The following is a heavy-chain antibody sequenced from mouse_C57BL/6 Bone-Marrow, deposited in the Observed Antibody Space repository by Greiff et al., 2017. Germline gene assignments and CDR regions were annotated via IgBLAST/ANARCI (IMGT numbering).Heavy chain of an antibody. V-gene: IGHV1-69*01. J-gene: IGHJ4*01. CDR2: IDPSDRYT. CDR3: ARLNIYYEYDGAMDY. D-gene: IGHD2-4*01. Sequence: QVQLQQPGAELVMPGASVKLSCKASGYTFTSYWMHWVKQRPGQGLEWIGEIDPSDRYTNYNQKFKGKSTLTVDKSSSTAYMQLSSLTSEDSAFYYCARLNIYYEYDGAMDYWGQGTSVTVSS. CDR1: GYTFTSYW.